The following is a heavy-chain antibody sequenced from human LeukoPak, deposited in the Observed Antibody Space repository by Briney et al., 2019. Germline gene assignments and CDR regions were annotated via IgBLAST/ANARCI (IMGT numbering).Heavy chain of an antibody. CDR1: GASVSSGSYY. J-gene: IGHJ3*02. CDR3: ARPTTTPQGFDI. D-gene: IGHD1-1*01. V-gene: IGHV4-39*01. Sequence: PSETLSLTCTVSGASVSSGSYYWGWLSQPPGKGLEWIGNIYYSGSTYYNPSLKSRVIMSVDTSKNQFSLRLESVTNADTAVYYCARPTTTPQGFDIWGQGTMVTVSS. CDR2: IYYSGST.